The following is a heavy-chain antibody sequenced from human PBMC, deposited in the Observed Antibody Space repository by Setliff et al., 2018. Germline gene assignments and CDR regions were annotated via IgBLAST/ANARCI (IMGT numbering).Heavy chain of an antibody. Sequence: SVKVSCKASGGTFSSYAISWVRQAPGQGLEWMGGIIPLFGTANYAQKFQGRVTITTDESTSTAYMKLSSLRSEDTAVYYCARGGRDHWYFDLWGRGTLVTVSS. CDR3: ARGGRDHWYFDL. CDR2: IIPLFGTA. CDR1: GGTFSSYA. J-gene: IGHJ2*01. D-gene: IGHD3-16*01. V-gene: IGHV1-69*05.